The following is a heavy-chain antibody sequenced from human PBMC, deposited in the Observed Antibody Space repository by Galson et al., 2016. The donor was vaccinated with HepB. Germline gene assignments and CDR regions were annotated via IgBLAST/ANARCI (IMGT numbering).Heavy chain of an antibody. V-gene: IGHV3-7*03. D-gene: IGHD3-3*01. J-gene: IGHJ5*02. CDR2: IRADGSEN. Sequence: SLRLSCAASGFSFSRYWMAWVRQAPGKGLEWLGNIRADGSENDYVGSVKGRFTMSRDNAQKSLFLQMTSLRAEDTAEYYCARENFWKLDQWGQGTLVTVSS. CDR1: GFSFSRYW. CDR3: ARENFWKLDQ.